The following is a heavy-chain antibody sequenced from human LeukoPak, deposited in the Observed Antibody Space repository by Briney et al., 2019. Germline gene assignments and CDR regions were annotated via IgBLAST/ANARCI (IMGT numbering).Heavy chain of an antibody. CDR1: GGSFSGYY. CDR3: ARGTHLGYCSGGSCYSRVLDAFDI. CDR2: INHSGST. V-gene: IGHV4-34*01. Sequence: SETLSLTCAVYGGSFSGYYWSWIRQPPGKGLEWIGEINHSGSTNYNPSLKSRVTISVDTSKNQFSLKLSSVTAADTAVYYCARGTHLGYCSGGSCYSRVLDAFDIWGQGTMVTVSS. J-gene: IGHJ3*02. D-gene: IGHD2-15*01.